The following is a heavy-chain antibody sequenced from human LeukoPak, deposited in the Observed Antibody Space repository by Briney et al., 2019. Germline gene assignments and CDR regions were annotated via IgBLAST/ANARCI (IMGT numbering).Heavy chain of an antibody. CDR3: ARSPAKSGSSYYYMDV. CDR1: GYSFTTYW. V-gene: IGHV5-51*01. J-gene: IGHJ6*03. CDR2: INPDDSNI. D-gene: IGHD3-10*01. Sequence: GESLKISCKGSGYSFTTYWIGWVRQMPGKGLEWVGIINPDDSNIIYSPSFQDQVTISADKSISTTYLQWNSLKASDTAMYYCARSPAKSGSSYYYMDVWGKGTTVTISS.